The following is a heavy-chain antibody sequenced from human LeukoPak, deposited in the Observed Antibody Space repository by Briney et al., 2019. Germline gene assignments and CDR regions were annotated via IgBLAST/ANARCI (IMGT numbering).Heavy chain of an antibody. CDR1: GYSFTDYY. Sequence: ASVKVSCKTSGYSFTDYYIHWVRQAPGQGLEWLAWINTKTGRTSSARKFQGRVTMTRDPSITTVYMDMAWLTSDDTAIYFCARADFIDAGPYLIGPWGQGTLVTVSS. D-gene: IGHD3-3*01. CDR2: INTKTGRT. J-gene: IGHJ5*02. CDR3: ARADFIDAGPYLIGP. V-gene: IGHV1-2*02.